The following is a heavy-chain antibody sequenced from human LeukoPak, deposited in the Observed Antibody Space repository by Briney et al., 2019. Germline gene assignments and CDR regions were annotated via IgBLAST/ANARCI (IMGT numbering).Heavy chain of an antibody. Sequence: ASVKVSCKASGYTFTGYYMHWVRQAPGQGLEWMGWINPNSGGTNYAQKFQGWVTMTRDTSISTAYMELSRLRSDDTAVYYCARVSITIFGVVTNPDYWGQGTLVTVSS. V-gene: IGHV1-2*04. CDR3: ARVSITIFGVVTNPDY. D-gene: IGHD3-3*01. CDR2: INPNSGGT. J-gene: IGHJ4*02. CDR1: GYTFTGYY.